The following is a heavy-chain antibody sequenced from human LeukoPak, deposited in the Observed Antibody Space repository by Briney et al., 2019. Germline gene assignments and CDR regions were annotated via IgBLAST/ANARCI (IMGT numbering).Heavy chain of an antibody. J-gene: IGHJ4*02. CDR3: ARAPVTSCRGAYCYPFDY. V-gene: IGHV3-23*01. CDR1: GFSFNNYA. Sequence: GGSLRLSCAASGFSFNNYAMTWVRQAPGKGLEWVSSISASGAMTYYADSVKGRFTVSRDNSKNTLYLQMNSLRVEDAAVYYCARAPVTSCRGAYCYPFDYWGQGTLVTVSS. D-gene: IGHD2-21*01. CDR2: ISASGAMT.